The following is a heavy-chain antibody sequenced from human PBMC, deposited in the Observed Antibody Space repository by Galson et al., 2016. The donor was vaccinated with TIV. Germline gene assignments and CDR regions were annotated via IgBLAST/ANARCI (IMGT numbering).Heavy chain of an antibody. D-gene: IGHD3-10*01. Sequence: SLRLSCATSGFTFSNYGMYWVRQAPGKGLEWVALIWYDGNAKFYADSVKGRFTISRDTSRDTLYLQMNSLSAEDTALYYCARDASGSGDPRYGGTRPDIWGRGTLVTASS. V-gene: IGHV3-33*07. CDR2: IWYDGNAK. CDR1: GFTFSNYG. CDR3: ARDASGSGDPRYGGTRPDI. J-gene: IGHJ4*02.